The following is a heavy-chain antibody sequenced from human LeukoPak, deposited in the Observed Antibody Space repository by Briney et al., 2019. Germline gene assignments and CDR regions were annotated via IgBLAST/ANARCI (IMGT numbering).Heavy chain of an antibody. CDR2: ISYDGSNK. CDR1: GFTFSSYA. D-gene: IGHD2-8*01. V-gene: IGHV3-30*01. J-gene: IGHJ4*02. Sequence: PGRSLRLSCAASGFTFSSYAMHWVRQAPGKGLEWVAVISYDGSNKYYADSVMGRFTISRDNSKNTLYLQMNSLRAEDTAVYYCARDIVQHYWGQGTLVTVSS. CDR3: ARDIVQHY.